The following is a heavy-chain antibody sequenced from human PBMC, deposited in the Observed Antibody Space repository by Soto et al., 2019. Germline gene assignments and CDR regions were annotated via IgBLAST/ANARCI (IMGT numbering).Heavy chain of an antibody. J-gene: IGHJ6*02. V-gene: IGHV1-58*01. D-gene: IGHD3-3*01. CDR2: IVVGSGNT. CDR1: GFTFTSSA. CDR3: AAVFVLGDYYYYGMDV. Sequence: GASVKVSCKASGFTFTSSAVQWVRQARGQRLEWIGWIVVGSGNTNYAQKFQERVTITRDMSTSTAYMELSSLRSEDTVVYYCAAVFVLGDYYYYGMDVCGQGTTVIVSS.